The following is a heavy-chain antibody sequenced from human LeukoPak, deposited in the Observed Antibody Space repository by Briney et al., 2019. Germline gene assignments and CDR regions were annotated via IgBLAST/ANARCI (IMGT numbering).Heavy chain of an antibody. CDR1: GFTFSSYG. D-gene: IGHD6-13*01. CDR3: AKDPYSSSWSTLGAYYFDY. Sequence: GGSLRLSCAASGFTFSSYGMYWVRQAPGKGLEWVAFIRYDGSNKYYADSMKGRFTISRDNSKNTLYLQMNSLRAEDTAVYYCAKDPYSSSWSTLGAYYFDYWGQGTLVTVSS. J-gene: IGHJ4*02. CDR2: IRYDGSNK. V-gene: IGHV3-30*02.